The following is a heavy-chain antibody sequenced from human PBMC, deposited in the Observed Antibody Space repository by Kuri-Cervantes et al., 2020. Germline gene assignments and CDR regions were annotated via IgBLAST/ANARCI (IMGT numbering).Heavy chain of an antibody. D-gene: IGHD2-15*01. CDR3: ARRQLGYCSGGSCPTYYYYYMDV. CDR2: IYYSGST. V-gene: IGHV4-30-4*01. CDR1: GGSISSGDYY. Sequence: SETLSLTCTVSGGSISSGDYYWSWIRQPPGKGLEWIGYIYYSGSTYYNPSLKSRVTISVDTSKNQFSLKLSSVTAADTAVYYCARRQLGYCSGGSCPTYYYYYMDVWGKGTTVTVSS. J-gene: IGHJ6*03.